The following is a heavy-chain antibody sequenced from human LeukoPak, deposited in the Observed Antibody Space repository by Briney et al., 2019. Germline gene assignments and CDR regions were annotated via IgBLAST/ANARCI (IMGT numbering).Heavy chain of an antibody. D-gene: IGHD4-17*01. CDR3: AKDGSGGDYDFPHGMAV. CDR1: RFTFSSYD. V-gene: IGHV3-30*18. Sequence: PGGSLRLSCAASRFTFSSYDMHWVRQPPGKGLEWLAVTSYDGSSTYYADSVKGRFTISRDNSKSTLFLQMSSLRAEDTAVYYCAKDGSGGDYDFPHGMAVWGQGTTVTVSS. J-gene: IGHJ6*02. CDR2: TSYDGSST.